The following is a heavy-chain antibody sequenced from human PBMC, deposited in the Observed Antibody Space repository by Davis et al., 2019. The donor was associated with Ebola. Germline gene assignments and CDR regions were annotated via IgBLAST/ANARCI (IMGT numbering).Heavy chain of an antibody. CDR1: GFTFSSYA. V-gene: IGHV3-23*01. CDR3: ARDGGIAAGLRWFDP. Sequence: PGGSLRLSCAASGFTFSSYAMSWVRQAPGKGLEWVSAISGSGGSTYYADSVKGRFTISRDNAKNSLYLQMNSLRAEDTAVYYCARDGGIAAGLRWFDPWGQGTLVTVSS. J-gene: IGHJ5*02. D-gene: IGHD6-13*01. CDR2: ISGSGGST.